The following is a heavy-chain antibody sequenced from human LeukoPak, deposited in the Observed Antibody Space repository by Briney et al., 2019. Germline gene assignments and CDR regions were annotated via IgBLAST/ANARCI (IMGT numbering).Heavy chain of an antibody. CDR3: ARSAPYYGGYYPNYFDY. CDR1: GGSISSYY. CDR2: IYYSGST. Sequence: SETLSLTCTVSGGSISSYYWSWIRQPPGKGLEWIGYIYYSGSTNYNPSLKSRVTISVDTSKNQFSLKLSSVTAADTAVYYCARSAPYYGGYYPNYFDYWGQGTLVTVSS. D-gene: IGHD3-22*01. V-gene: IGHV4-59*08. J-gene: IGHJ4*02.